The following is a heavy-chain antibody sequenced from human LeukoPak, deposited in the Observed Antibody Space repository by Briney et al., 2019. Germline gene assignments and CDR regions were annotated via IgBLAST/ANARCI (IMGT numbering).Heavy chain of an antibody. V-gene: IGHV4-59*08. CDR3: ASCTYYGSGSYFFDY. J-gene: IGHJ4*02. Sequence: SETLSLTCTVSGGSISSYYWSWIRQPPGKGLEWIGYIYYSGRTNFNPSLKTRVTISVDTSKNQFSLKLSSVTAADTAVYYCASCTYYGSGSYFFDYWGQGTLVTVSS. CDR2: IYYSGRT. CDR1: GGSISSYY. D-gene: IGHD3-10*01.